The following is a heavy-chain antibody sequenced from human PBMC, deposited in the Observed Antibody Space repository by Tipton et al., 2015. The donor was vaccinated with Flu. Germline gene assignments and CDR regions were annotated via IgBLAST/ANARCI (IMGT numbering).Heavy chain of an antibody. CDR1: GFTFSKYS. V-gene: IGHV4-34*01. J-gene: IGHJ3*02. D-gene: IGHD2-15*01. CDR2: INHSGST. Sequence: LRLSCAASGFTFSKYSMNWVRQPPGKGLEWIGEINHSGSTNYNPSPKSRVTISVDTSKNQFSLKLSSVTAADTAVYYCARGLGVVVAVAFDIWGPRDNDHRLF. CDR3: ARGLGVVVAVAFDI.